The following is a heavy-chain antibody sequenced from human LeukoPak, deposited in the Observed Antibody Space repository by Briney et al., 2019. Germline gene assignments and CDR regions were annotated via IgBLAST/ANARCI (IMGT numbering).Heavy chain of an antibody. D-gene: IGHD1-26*01. V-gene: IGHV3-23*01. Sequence: GGSLRLSCAASGFTFSTYAMSWVRQAPGKGLQWVSAISGNSGSTNYADSVKGRFTISRDNSKDTLYLQMSSLRLEDTAVYHCAKLVGTPGGYWGQGTLVTVSS. CDR1: GFTFSTYA. CDR2: ISGNSGST. CDR3: AKLVGTPGGY. J-gene: IGHJ4*02.